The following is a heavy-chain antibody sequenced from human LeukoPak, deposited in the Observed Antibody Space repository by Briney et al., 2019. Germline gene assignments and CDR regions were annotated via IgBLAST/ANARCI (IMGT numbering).Heavy chain of an antibody. V-gene: IGHV3-23*01. Sequence: GGSLRLSCAASGFTFSSSAMSWVRHALAKGLEWVSAISGSGGSTYYADTVKGRFTISRDNSKNTLYMQMNSLRAEDTAVYYCGRGDDIRGFDIWGQGTMVTVSS. J-gene: IGHJ3*02. CDR2: ISGSGGST. CDR3: GRGDDIRGFDI. CDR1: GFTFSSSA. D-gene: IGHD2-8*01.